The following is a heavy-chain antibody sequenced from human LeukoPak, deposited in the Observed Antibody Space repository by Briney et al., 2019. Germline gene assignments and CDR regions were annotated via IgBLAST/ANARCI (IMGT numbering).Heavy chain of an antibody. J-gene: IGHJ3*02. Sequence: SETLSLTCAVSDDSFSSHYWTWIRQPPGKGLEWIGYISYIGSTNYNPSLKSRVTISINTSKNQFSLKLTSVTAADTAVYYCARDLVTVTKGFDIWGQGTVVSVSS. V-gene: IGHV4-59*11. CDR2: ISYIGST. CDR3: ARDLVTVTKGFDI. CDR1: DDSFSSHY. D-gene: IGHD4-17*01.